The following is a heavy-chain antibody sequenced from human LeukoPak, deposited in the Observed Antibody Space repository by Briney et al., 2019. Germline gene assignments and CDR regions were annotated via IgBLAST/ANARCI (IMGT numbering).Heavy chain of an antibody. CDR3: AKDHYWSIDY. V-gene: IGHV3-74*01. D-gene: IGHD3-3*01. CDR2: IKGDGIST. Sequence: GGSLRLSCAASGFDFSSNWMHWVRHAPGQGLVWVSRIKGDGISTNYADSVKGRFTISRDIAKNTLYLQMYSLRAEDTGVYYCAKDHYWSIDYWGRGTLVTVSS. J-gene: IGHJ4*02. CDR1: GFDFSSNW.